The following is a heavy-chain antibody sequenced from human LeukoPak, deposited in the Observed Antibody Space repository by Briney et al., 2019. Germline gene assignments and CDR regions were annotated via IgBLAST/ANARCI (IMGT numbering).Heavy chain of an antibody. V-gene: IGHV3-23*01. CDR2: ISGSGGST. Sequence: GGPLRLSCAASGFTFSIYAMSWVRQAPGKGLEWVSTISGSGGSTYYANSVKGRFTISRDDPKNTLYLQMNSLRAEDTAVYYCAREDSSGYCLDYWGQGTLVTVSS. CDR1: GFTFSIYA. D-gene: IGHD3-22*01. J-gene: IGHJ4*02. CDR3: AREDSSGYCLDY.